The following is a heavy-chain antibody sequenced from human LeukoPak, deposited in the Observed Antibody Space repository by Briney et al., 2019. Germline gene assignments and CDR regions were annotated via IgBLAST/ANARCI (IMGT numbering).Heavy chain of an antibody. D-gene: IGHD3-22*01. J-gene: IGHJ4*02. CDR2: ISGSGGST. Sequence: GGSLRLSCAASGFTFSSYAMSWVRQAPGKGLEWVSAISGSGGSTYYADSVKGRFTISRDNSKNTLYLQMNSLRAEDTAVYYCARGSEFYYDSSGYYLYWGQGTLVTVSS. CDR1: GFTFSSYA. V-gene: IGHV3-23*01. CDR3: ARGSEFYYDSSGYYLY.